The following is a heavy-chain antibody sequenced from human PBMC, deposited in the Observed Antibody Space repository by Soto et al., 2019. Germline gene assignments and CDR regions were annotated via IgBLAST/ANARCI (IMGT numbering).Heavy chain of an antibody. V-gene: IGHV4-61*08. Sequence: PSLTCTVSGGSVSSGDYYWSWIRQPPGKGLQWIGYVYYSGSTDYNPSLKSRVTISVDTSKNQFSLKLTSVTVADTAVYYCARERTGDPTFFDYWGQGTLVTVSS. CDR3: ARERTGDPTFFDY. CDR1: GGSVSSGDYY. D-gene: IGHD1-1*01. J-gene: IGHJ4*02. CDR2: VYYSGST.